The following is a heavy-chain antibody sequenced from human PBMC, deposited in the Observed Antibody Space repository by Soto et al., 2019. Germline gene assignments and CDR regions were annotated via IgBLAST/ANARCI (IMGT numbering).Heavy chain of an antibody. CDR1: GFTFSSYE. J-gene: IGHJ4*02. CDR2: VSSSGSTV. Sequence: VGALRLSCAASGFTFSSYEMNWVRQAPGKGLEWVSYVSSSGSTVYYADSVKGRFTISRDNAKNSLYLQMNSLRAEDTAVYYWARSAAGKGDYWGQGTLVTVSS. CDR3: ARSAAGKGDY. D-gene: IGHD6-13*01. V-gene: IGHV3-48*03.